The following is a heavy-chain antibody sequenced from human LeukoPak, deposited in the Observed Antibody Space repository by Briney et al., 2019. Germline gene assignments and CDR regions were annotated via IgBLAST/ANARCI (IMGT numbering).Heavy chain of an antibody. V-gene: IGHV4-4*07. J-gene: IGHJ5*02. CDR2: IYTSGST. CDR1: GGSISSYY. Sequence: KASETLSLTCTVSGGSISSYYWSWIRQPAGKRLEWIGRIYTSGSTNYNPSLKSRVTMSVDTSKNQFSLKLSSVTAADTAVYYCARDGGYYGSGSYYNSFWFDPWGQGTLVTVSS. CDR3: ARDGGYYGSGSYYNSFWFDP. D-gene: IGHD3-10*01.